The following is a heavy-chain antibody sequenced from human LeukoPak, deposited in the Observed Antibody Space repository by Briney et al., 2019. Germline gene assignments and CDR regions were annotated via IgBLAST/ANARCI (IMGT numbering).Heavy chain of an antibody. CDR1: GGTFSSYA. CDR2: LIPILGIA. Sequence: SVKVSCKASGGTFSSYAISWVRQAPGQGLEWMGRLIPILGIANYAQKFQGRVTITANKSTSTAYMELSSLRSEDTAVYYCARDGYYDSSGFKFDPWGQGTLVTVSS. V-gene: IGHV1-69*04. D-gene: IGHD3-22*01. CDR3: ARDGYYDSSGFKFDP. J-gene: IGHJ5*02.